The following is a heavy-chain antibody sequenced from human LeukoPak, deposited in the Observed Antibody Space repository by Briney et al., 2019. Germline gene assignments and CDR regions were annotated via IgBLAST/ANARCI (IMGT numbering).Heavy chain of an antibody. CDR2: INPDSGGT. CDR1: GYSFSDYY. Sequence: ASVKVSCKTSGYSFSDYYMHWVRQAPGQGLEWMGWINPDSGGTSSAQKFQGRVTMTRDTSITTVYMEVSWLTSDDTAIYYCARAERLDEGPYLIGPWGQGTLVTVSS. D-gene: IGHD2-21*01. J-gene: IGHJ5*02. V-gene: IGHV1-2*02. CDR3: ARAERLDEGPYLIGP.